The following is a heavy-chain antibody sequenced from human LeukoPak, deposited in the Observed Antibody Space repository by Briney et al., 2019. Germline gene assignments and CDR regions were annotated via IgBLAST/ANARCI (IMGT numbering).Heavy chain of an antibody. CDR3: ARSSDYGGNSPGGY. Sequence: ASVKVSCTASGGTFNTYAISWVRQAPGQGLEWMGGIISIFGTANYAQKFQGRVTITADESTRTAYMGLSSLRSEDTAVYYCARSSDYGGNSPGGYWGQGTLVTVSS. J-gene: IGHJ4*02. CDR1: GGTFNTYA. V-gene: IGHV1-69*13. CDR2: IISIFGTA. D-gene: IGHD4-23*01.